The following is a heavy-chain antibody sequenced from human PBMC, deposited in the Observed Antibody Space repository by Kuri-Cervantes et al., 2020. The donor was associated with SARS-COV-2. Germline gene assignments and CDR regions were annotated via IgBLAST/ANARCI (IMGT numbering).Heavy chain of an antibody. CDR3: ARDPEGVIGFGYFDY. V-gene: IGHV3-21*01. CDR2: ISSSSSYI. D-gene: IGHD3-10*01. Sequence: GESLKISCAAPGFTFSSYSMNWVRQAPGKGLEWVSSISSSSSYIYYADSVKGRFTISRDNAKNSLYLQMNSLRAEDTAVYYCARDPEGVIGFGYFDYWGQGTLVTVSS. CDR1: GFTFSSYS. J-gene: IGHJ4*02.